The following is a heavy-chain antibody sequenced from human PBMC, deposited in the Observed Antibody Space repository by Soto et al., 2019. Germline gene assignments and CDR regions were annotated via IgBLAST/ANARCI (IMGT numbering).Heavy chain of an antibody. Sequence: QVQLVESGGGVVQPGRSLRLSCAASGFTFSSYGMHWVRQAPGKGLEWVAVISYDGSNKYYADSVKGRFTISRDNSKNTLYLQMNSLRAEDTAVYYCAKEKGVRYYYGMDVWGQGTTVTVSS. CDR3: AKEKGVRYYYGMDV. CDR1: GFTFSSYG. J-gene: IGHJ6*02. V-gene: IGHV3-30*18. CDR2: ISYDGSNK. D-gene: IGHD3-10*01.